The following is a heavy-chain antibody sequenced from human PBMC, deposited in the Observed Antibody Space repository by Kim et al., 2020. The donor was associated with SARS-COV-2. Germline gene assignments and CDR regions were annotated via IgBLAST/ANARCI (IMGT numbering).Heavy chain of an antibody. J-gene: IGHJ4*02. D-gene: IGHD1-20*01. CDR3: ARDSRIPYNWNPPPFDY. CDR2: ISAYNGNT. V-gene: IGHV1-18*01. Sequence: ASVKVSCKASGYTFTSYGISWVRQAPGQGLEWMGWISAYNGNTNYAQKLQGRVTMTTDTSTSTAYMELRSLRSDDTAVYYCARDSRIPYNWNPPPFDYWGQGTLVTVSS. CDR1: GYTFTSYG.